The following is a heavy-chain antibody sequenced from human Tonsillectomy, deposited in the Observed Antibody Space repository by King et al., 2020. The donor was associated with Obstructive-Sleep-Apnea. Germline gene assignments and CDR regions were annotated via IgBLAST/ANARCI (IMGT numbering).Heavy chain of an antibody. CDR3: ACQVPLYHGMDV. CDR2: ISHDGSHK. D-gene: IGHD2-2*02. CDR1: GFTFSNYA. V-gene: IGHV3-30*04. J-gene: IGHJ6*02. Sequence: QVQLVESGGGVVQPGRSLRLSCAASGFTFSNYAMHWVRQAPGKGLEWVAIISHDGSHKYDADSVKGRFTISRDNSKNTLYLQMNSLRAEDTAVYFCACQVPLYHGMDVWGQGTTVTVSS.